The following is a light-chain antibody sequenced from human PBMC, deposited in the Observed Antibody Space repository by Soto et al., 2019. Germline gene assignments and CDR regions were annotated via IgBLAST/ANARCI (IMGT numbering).Light chain of an antibody. CDR1: SSNTGANYD. CDR2: GNT. J-gene: IGLJ3*02. CDR3: QSYDSSLNGCV. Sequence: QSALTQPPSVSGAPGQRVTISCTGSSSNTGANYDVHWYQQLPGTAPKLLIQGNTNRPSGVPDRFSGSKSGTSASLAITGLQAEDEADYYCQSYDSSLNGCVFGGGTKVTVL. V-gene: IGLV1-40*01.